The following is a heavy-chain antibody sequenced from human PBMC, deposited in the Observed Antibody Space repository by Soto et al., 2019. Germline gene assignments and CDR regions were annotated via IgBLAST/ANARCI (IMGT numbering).Heavy chain of an antibody. CDR2: ISSSSSSI. D-gene: IGHD6-13*01. Sequence: GGSLRLSCAASGFTFSTYSMNWVRQAPGKGLEWVSYISSSSSSIYYADSVKGRFTISRDNAKNSLYLQMNSLRGEDTAVYYCTTSPGYSSSWYWWDYYYYGLDVWGPGTMVTVSS. CDR1: GFTFSTYS. CDR3: TTSPGYSSSWYWWDYYYYGLDV. J-gene: IGHJ6*02. V-gene: IGHV3-48*01.